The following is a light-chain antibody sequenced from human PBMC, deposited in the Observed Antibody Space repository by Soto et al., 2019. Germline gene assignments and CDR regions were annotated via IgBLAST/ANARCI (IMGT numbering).Light chain of an antibody. V-gene: IGLV1-44*01. CDR2: RNH. J-gene: IGLJ2*01. CDR3: AAWDASLRAVV. Sequence: QSVLTQSPSESATPGQRVTISCSGSGSNIGTHAVNWYQQVPGTAPTLLIFRNHQRPPGVPDRLSGSKSGTSASLLISGPHSEDEADYYCAAWDASLRAVVFGGGTKLTVL. CDR1: GSNIGTHA.